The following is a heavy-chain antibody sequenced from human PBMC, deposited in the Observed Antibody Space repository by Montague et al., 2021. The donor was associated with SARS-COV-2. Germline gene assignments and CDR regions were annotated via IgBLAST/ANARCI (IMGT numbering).Heavy chain of an antibody. CDR3: ARDVVAAPGTFDY. D-gene: IGHD6-13*01. Sequence: SETLSLTCTVSGDSISYFYWSWIRQPPGKGLEWIGRVSASGSTNXNPSLNSRVTVSVDTSKKQFSLRLSPVTAADTAVYYCARDVVAAPGTFDYWGQGTLVTVSS. V-gene: IGHV4-4*07. CDR2: VSASGST. J-gene: IGHJ4*02. CDR1: GDSISYFY.